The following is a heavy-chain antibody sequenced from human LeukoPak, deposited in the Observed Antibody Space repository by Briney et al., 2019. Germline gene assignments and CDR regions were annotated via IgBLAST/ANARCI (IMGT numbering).Heavy chain of an antibody. J-gene: IGHJ4*02. D-gene: IGHD6-19*01. Sequence: PSETLSLTCTVSGGSISSYYWSWIRQPPGKGLEWIGYIYYSGITNYNPSLKSRVTISVDTSKNQFSLKLSSVTAADTAVYYCATHSGGSGWPLGYWGQGTLVTVSS. CDR2: IYYSGIT. CDR3: ATHSGGSGWPLGY. V-gene: IGHV4-59*08. CDR1: GGSISSYY.